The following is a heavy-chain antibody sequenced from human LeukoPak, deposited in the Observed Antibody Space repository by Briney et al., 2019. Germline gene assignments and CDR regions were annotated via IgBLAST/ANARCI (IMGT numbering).Heavy chain of an antibody. V-gene: IGHV3-74*01. CDR3: VSAYSGSYYFNS. D-gene: IGHD1-26*01. CDR1: GLTFSNYW. J-gene: IGHJ4*02. Sequence: GGSLRLSCAASGLTFSNYWMHWVRQAPGKGLVWVSRINTVGSTITYADSVKGRFTISRDNAKNTLFLQMSSLRLEDAAVYYCVSAYSGSYYFNSWGQGTLVTVSS. CDR2: INTVGSTI.